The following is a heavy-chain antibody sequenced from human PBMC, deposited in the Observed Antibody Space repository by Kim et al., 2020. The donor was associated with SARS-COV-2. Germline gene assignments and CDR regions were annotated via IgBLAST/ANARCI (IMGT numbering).Heavy chain of an antibody. V-gene: IGHV4-39*02. CDR3: ARLPRIVVVPAALSTYAFDI. D-gene: IGHD2-15*01. J-gene: IGHJ3*02. CDR2: SSSGGST. Sequence: SETLSLTCTVSGGSVISSIPYHWAWIRETRGKGLEWIGSSSSGGSTHYNPSLKSRLTISVDTSRNLFSLELTSMTAADTAVYYCARLPRIVVVPAALSTYAFDIWSQGTMVTVSS. CDR1: GGSVISSIPYH.